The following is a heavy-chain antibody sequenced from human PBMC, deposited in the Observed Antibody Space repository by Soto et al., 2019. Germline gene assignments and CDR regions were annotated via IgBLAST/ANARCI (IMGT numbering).Heavy chain of an antibody. CDR2: IYWDDEK. D-gene: IGHD1-7*01. CDR3: AHRRYKWNYWDSFDS. J-gene: IGHJ5*01. Sequence: QITLKESGPTLVKATQTLTLTCSFSGFSLRNTEESVSWIRQPPGKALEWLGIIYWDDEKRYSPSVKSRLTNTKDTSKTHVVLMMTNLDPMDTGSYYCAHRRYKWNYWDSFDSWAKGTLVTVSS. V-gene: IGHV2-5*02. CDR1: GFSLRNTEES.